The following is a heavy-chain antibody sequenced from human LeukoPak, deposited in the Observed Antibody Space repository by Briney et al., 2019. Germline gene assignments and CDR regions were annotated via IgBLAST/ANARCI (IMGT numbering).Heavy chain of an antibody. CDR2: IIPIFGTA. D-gene: IGHD3-22*01. J-gene: IGHJ4*02. CDR1: GGTFSSYA. Sequence: SVKVSCKASGGTFSSYAISWVRQAPGQGLVWMGGIIPIFGTANYAQKFQGRVTITADESTSTAYMELSSLRSEDTAVYYCAGAGHYDSSGLFDYWGQGTLVTVSS. CDR3: AGAGHYDSSGLFDY. V-gene: IGHV1-69*13.